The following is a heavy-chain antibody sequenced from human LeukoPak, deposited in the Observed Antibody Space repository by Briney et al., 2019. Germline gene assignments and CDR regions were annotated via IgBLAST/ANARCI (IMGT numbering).Heavy chain of an antibody. CDR2: IYSGGST. D-gene: IGHD5-18*01. CDR3: ASSYSYGPGDFYYYYGMDV. J-gene: IGHJ6*02. Sequence: GGSLRLSCAASGFTVSSHYMSWVRQAPGKGLEWVSVIYSGGSTYYADSVKGRFTISRDNSKNTLYLQMNSLRAEDTAVYYCASSYSYGPGDFYYYYGMDVWGQGTTVTVSS. CDR1: GFTVSSHY. V-gene: IGHV3-53*01.